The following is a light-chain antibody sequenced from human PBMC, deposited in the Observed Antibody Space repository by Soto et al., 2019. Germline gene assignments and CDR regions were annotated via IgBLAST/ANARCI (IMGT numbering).Light chain of an antibody. CDR1: QSVGTS. CDR3: HQHSNWPLT. CDR2: DVS. V-gene: IGKV3-11*01. Sequence: EIVLTQSPGTLSLSQRERATLSCRASQSVGTSLAWYQQKPGQAPSLLISDVSNRATGIPARFSGSGSRTDFTLTISSLEPEDFAVYYCHQHSNWPLTFGGGTKVDNK. J-gene: IGKJ4*01.